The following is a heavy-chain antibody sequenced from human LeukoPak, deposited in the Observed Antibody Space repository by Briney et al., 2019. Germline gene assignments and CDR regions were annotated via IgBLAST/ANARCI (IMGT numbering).Heavy chain of an antibody. CDR3: ARDLDY. J-gene: IGHJ4*02. CDR1: GLSLTNYW. V-gene: IGHV3-7*04. Sequence: GGSLRLSCAVSGLSLTNYWITSVRQAPGKGLEWVATINPDGSDQDYVDFVKGRFTISRDNAKNSLYLQMNSLRAEDTAVYYCARDLDYWGQGTLVTVSS. CDR2: INPDGSDQ.